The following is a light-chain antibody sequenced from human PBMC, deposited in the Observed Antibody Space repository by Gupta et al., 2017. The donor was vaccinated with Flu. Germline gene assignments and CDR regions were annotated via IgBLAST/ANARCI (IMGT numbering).Light chain of an antibody. V-gene: IGKV1-39*01. CDR1: QGISSY. CDR2: TAS. J-gene: IGKJ5*01. Sequence: GDRVTITCRPSQGISSYLNWYQQKPGKAPKLLIYTASTLQSGVPSRFSGSGSGTDFTLTISSLQPEDFATYYCQQSYSIPNTFGQGTRLEIK. CDR3: QQSYSIPNT.